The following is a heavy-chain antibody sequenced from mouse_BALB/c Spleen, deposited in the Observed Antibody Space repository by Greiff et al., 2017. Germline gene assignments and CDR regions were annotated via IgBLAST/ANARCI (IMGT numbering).Heavy chain of an antibody. J-gene: IGHJ1*01. Sequence: EVKLQQSGTVLARPGASVKMSCKASGYTFTSYWMHWVKQRPGQGLEWIGAIYPGNSDTSYNQKFKGKAKLTAVTSTSTAYMELSSLTNEDSAVYYCTYYYGRGRYFDVWGAGTTVTVSS. CDR1: GYTFTSYW. D-gene: IGHD1-1*01. V-gene: IGHV1-5*01. CDR3: TYYYGRGRYFDV. CDR2: IYPGNSDT.